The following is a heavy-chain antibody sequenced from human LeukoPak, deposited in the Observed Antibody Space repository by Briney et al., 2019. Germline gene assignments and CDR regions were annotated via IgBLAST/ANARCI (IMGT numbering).Heavy chain of an antibody. Sequence: GVSLTLSCVASGYTFCAHRMTGLRQAPGGGLEWVSTINGAGESTVYAETVRGRFTISRDNSNNTVYLQMNSLRAEDTAIYFCAKVSVCFGCYFDYWGQGILVTVSS. J-gene: IGHJ4*02. CDR1: GYTFCAHR. CDR3: AKVSVCFGCYFDY. V-gene: IGHV3-23*01. D-gene: IGHD3-16*01. CDR2: INGAGEST.